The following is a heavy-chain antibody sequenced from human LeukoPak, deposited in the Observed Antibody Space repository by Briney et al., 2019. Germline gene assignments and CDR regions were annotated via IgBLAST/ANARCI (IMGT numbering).Heavy chain of an antibody. J-gene: IGHJ4*02. Sequence: PGGSLRLSCAASGFTVSDNYMTWVRQAPGKGLEWVSVIYSDGNRYYADSVKDRFTISRDNSKNTVYLQMNTLRAEDTAVYYCAAALRYGKGYYYDSSGLDCWGQGTLVTVSS. D-gene: IGHD3-22*01. V-gene: IGHV3-66*01. CDR1: GFTVSDNY. CDR3: AAALRYGKGYYYDSSGLDC. CDR2: IYSDGNR.